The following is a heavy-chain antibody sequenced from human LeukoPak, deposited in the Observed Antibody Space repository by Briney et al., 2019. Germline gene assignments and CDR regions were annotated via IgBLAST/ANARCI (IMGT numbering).Heavy chain of an antibody. Sequence: SETLSLTCTVSGGSISSYYWSWIRQPPGKGLEWIGYIYYSGSTNYNPSLKSRVTISVDTSKNQFSLKLSSVTAADTAVYYCARHDYGSGSSYGYWGQGTLVTVSS. J-gene: IGHJ4*02. CDR1: GGSISSYY. CDR2: IYYSGST. V-gene: IGHV4-59*08. D-gene: IGHD3-10*01. CDR3: ARHDYGSGSSYGY.